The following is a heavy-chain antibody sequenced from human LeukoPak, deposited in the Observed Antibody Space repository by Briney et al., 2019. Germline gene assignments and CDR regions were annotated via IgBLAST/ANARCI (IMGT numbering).Heavy chain of an antibody. V-gene: IGHV3-48*01. D-gene: IGHD5-24*01. CDR2: IGIASGNT. CDR3: ARDYKYAFDN. J-gene: IGHJ4*02. CDR1: GFTFSDYS. Sequence: GGSLRLSCAASGFTFSDYSMNWVRQPPGKGLEWISYIGIASGNTNYADSVKGRFTISGDKAKNSLYLQMNSLRVEDTAVYYCARDYKYAFDNWGQGTLVTVSS.